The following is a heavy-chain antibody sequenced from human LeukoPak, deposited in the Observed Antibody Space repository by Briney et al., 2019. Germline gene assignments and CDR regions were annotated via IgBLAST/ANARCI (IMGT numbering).Heavy chain of an antibody. V-gene: IGHV3-7*03. D-gene: IGHD6-13*01. J-gene: IGHJ5*02. CDR2: IKQDGSEK. CDR1: GFTFSSYW. CDR3: AKWGSSWYGWFDP. Sequence: PGGSLRLSCAASGFTFSSYWMSWVRQAPGKGLEWVANIKQDGSEKYYVDSVKGRFTISRDNSKNTLYLQMNSLRAEDTAVYYCAKWGSSWYGWFDPWGQGTLVTVSS.